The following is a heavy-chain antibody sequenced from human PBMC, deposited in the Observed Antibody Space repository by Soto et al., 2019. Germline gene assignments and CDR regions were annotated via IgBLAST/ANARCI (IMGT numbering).Heavy chain of an antibody. D-gene: IGHD3-10*01. CDR1: GYTFTSYA. CDR3: ARVAVDGFVDY. J-gene: IGHJ4*02. CDR2: INAGNGNT. Sequence: TSVKVSCKASGYTFTSYAMHWVRQAPGQRPEWMGWINAGNGNTKYSQKFQGRVTITRDTSASTAYMELSSLRSEDTAVYYCARVAVDGFVDYWGQGTLVTVSS. V-gene: IGHV1-3*01.